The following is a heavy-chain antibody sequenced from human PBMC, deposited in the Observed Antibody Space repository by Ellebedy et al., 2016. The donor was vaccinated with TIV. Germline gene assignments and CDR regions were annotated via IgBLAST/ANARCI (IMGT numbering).Heavy chain of an antibody. Sequence: GGSLRLXCKASGFLFSDCSMNWIRQAPGKGLECVASISSSGTYIYYADSLEGRFTIARDNVKDSVFLQMNDLRVDDSGVYYCARTTPYNIAVAGPDYWGQGTLVTVTS. V-gene: IGHV3-21*01. CDR2: ISSSGTYI. CDR3: ARTTPYNIAVAGPDY. CDR1: GFLFSDCS. J-gene: IGHJ4*02. D-gene: IGHD6-19*01.